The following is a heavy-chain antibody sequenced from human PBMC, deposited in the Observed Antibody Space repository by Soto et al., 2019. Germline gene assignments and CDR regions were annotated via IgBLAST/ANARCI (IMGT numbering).Heavy chain of an antibody. V-gene: IGHV3-23*01. CDR2: ISGSGGST. J-gene: IGHJ6*02. CDR1: GFTFSSYA. CDR3: AKERWEGYGMDA. Sequence: EVQLLESGGGLVQPGGSLRLSCAASGFTFSSYAMSWVRQAPGKGLEWVSTISGSGGSTYYADSVKGRFTISRDNSKNTLYLQMKSLRAEDTAVYFCAKERWEGYGMDAWGQGTRVTVSS. D-gene: IGHD1-26*01.